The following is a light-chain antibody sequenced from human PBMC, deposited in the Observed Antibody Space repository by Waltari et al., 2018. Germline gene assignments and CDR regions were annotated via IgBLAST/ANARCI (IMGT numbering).Light chain of an antibody. J-gene: IGLJ3*02. CDR2: DVN. V-gene: IGLV2-11*01. Sequence: HSALTQPRSVSGSPGQSVTISCPGSSSDVGRYNYVSWYQQHPGKAPKVMIHDVNHRPSGVPDRFSGSKSGNTASLTISGLQAEDEADYYCFSYAGSPWVFGGGTKLTVL. CDR3: FSYAGSPWV. CDR1: SSDVGRYNY.